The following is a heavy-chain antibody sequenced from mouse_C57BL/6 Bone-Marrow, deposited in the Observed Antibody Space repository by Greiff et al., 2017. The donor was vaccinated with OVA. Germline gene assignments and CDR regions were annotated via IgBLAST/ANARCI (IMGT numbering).Heavy chain of an antibody. V-gene: IGHV1-81*01. CDR2: IYPRSGNT. CDR3: ARMIYYGIVFAY. J-gene: IGHJ3*01. D-gene: IGHD2-1*01. CDR1: GYTFTSYG. Sequence: QVQLQQSGAELARPGASVKLSCKASGYTFTSYGISWVKQSTGQGLEWIGEIYPRSGNTYYNEKFKGKATLTADKSSSTAYMELRSLTSEDSAVYFCARMIYYGIVFAYWGQGTLVTVSA.